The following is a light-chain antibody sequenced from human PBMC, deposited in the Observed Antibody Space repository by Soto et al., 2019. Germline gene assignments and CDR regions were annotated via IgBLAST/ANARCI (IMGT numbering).Light chain of an antibody. V-gene: IGKV3-20*01. J-gene: IGKJ2*01. CDR3: SHHGYGADT. CDR1: ESVRNNS. CDR2: GAS. Sequence: LILTQSPGTLSLSPGERATLSCRASESVRNNSLAWYQQHPGQAPRLLIFGASSRATGIPDRFTGTGSGGNFHPNIRRIVAGDFAGLFWSHHGYGADTFGQGTKLEIK.